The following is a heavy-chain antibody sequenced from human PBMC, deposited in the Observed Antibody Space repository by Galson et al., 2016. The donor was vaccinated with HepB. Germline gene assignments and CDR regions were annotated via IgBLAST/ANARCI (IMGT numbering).Heavy chain of an antibody. D-gene: IGHD3-10*02. CDR2: DSMDGRRK. CDR3: AKRHEFCPPVGCSVDY. V-gene: IGHV3-30*18. J-gene: IGHJ4*02. CDR1: GFTFSNYG. Sequence: SLRLSCAASGFTFSNYGMTWVRQAPGKGLEWVAADSMDGRRKFYADSVRGRFTISRDNSNNMLFLRMDSLRPDDTGVYYCAKRHEFCPPVGCSVDYWGQGTRVSVSS.